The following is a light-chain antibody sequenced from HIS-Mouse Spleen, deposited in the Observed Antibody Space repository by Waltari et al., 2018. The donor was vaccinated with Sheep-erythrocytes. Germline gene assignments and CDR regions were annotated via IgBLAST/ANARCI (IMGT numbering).Light chain of an antibody. V-gene: IGKV3-15*01. Sequence: EIVMTQSPATLSVSPGERATLSCRASQSVSSNLAWYQQKPGQAPRLLIYGASTRATGIPARFSGSGSGTEFTLIFSSMQSEDFAVYYCQQYNNWPPPYTFGQGTKLEIK. J-gene: IGKJ2*01. CDR1: QSVSSN. CDR3: QQYNNWPPPYT. CDR2: GAS.